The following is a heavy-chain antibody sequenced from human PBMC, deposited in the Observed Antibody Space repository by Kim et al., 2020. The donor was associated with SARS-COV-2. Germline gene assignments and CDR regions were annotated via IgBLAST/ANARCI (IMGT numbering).Heavy chain of an antibody. CDR3: ARESKGYYDFWSGYSTSYYFDY. D-gene: IGHD3-3*01. J-gene: IGHJ4*02. V-gene: IGHV1-69*13. Sequence: SVKVSCKASGGTFSSYAISWVRQAPGQGLEWMGGIIPIFGTANYAQKFQGRVTITADESTSTAYMELSSLRSEDTAVYYCARESKGYYDFWSGYSTSYYFDYWGQGTLVTVSS. CDR1: GGTFSSYA. CDR2: IIPIFGTA.